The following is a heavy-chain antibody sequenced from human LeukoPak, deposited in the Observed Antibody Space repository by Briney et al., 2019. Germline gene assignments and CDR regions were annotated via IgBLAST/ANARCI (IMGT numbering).Heavy chain of an antibody. V-gene: IGHV4-30-4*01. CDR2: VYHSGLT. J-gene: IGHJ4*02. CDR1: GGSISGADYY. CDR3: ARATLGRSVDY. Sequence: SETLSLTCTVSGGSISGADYYWSWIRQPPGKGLEWIGYVYHSGLTYYNPSLKSRVTISVDTSKNQFSLKLSSVTAADTAVYYCARATLGRSVDYWGQGTLVTVSS.